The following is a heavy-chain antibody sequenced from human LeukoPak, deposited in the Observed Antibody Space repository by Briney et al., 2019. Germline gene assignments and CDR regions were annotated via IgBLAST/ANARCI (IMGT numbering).Heavy chain of an antibody. CDR3: AARYNWNDLAY. V-gene: IGHV3-15*01. Sequence: KTGGSLRLSCAASGFTFTNAWMSWVRQAPGKWLEWVGRIKSKIDGGTTDYAAPVKGRFTISRDDSKNTLYLQMNSLKTEDRGVYYCAARYNWNDLAYWGQGTLVTVSS. CDR2: IKSKIDGGTT. J-gene: IGHJ4*02. D-gene: IGHD1-1*01. CDR1: GFTFTNAW.